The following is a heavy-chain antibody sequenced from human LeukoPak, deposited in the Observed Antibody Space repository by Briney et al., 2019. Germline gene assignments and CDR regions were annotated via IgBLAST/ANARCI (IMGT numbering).Heavy chain of an antibody. CDR3: ARLEFYWMIINY. V-gene: IGHV4-39*01. D-gene: IGHD2-8*02. Sequence: SETLSLTCTVSGGSISSSSYYWGWIRQPPGKGLEWIGSIYYSGSTYYNPSLKSRVTISVDTSKNQFSLKLSSVTAADTAVYYCARLEFYWMIINYWGQGTLVTVSS. CDR2: IYYSGST. CDR1: GGSISSSSYY. J-gene: IGHJ4*02.